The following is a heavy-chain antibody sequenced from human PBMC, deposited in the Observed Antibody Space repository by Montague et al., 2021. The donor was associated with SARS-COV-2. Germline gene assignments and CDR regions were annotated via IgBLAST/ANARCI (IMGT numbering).Heavy chain of an antibody. CDR3: ARLGLQLLGGHYFDY. J-gene: IGHJ4*02. D-gene: IGHD5-24*01. CDR1: GGSISSYY. CDR2: IYYSGST. Sequence: SETLSLTCSVSGGSISSYYWSWIRQPPGKGLEWIGYIYYSGSTXXXPSXXXRVTTSVDTSENQFSLKLSSVTAADTAVYYCARLGLQLLGGHYFDYWGQGTLVTVSS. V-gene: IGHV4-59*08.